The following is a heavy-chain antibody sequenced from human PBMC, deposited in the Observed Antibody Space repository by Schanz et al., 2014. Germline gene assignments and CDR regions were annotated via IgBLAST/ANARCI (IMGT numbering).Heavy chain of an antibody. Sequence: QVQLVQSGGEVKKPGASATVSCKASGYTFNNHGISWVRQAPGQGLEGMGWISVYHGHTNYAEKVHGRVTMTTDTSTSTAYMELRSLISDDTAGYYCVRDAGWAFGDYHDMDVWGQGTSVTVSS. CDR2: ISVYHGHT. CDR3: VRDAGWAFGDYHDMDV. V-gene: IGHV1-18*01. CDR1: GYTFNNHG. J-gene: IGHJ6*02. D-gene: IGHD3-10*01.